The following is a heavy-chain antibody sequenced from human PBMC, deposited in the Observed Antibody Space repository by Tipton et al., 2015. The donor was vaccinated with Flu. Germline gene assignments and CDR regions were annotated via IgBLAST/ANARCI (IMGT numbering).Heavy chain of an antibody. CDR3: ASRGVYGSREFDH. Sequence: SLRLSCAASGFTFSSSWMHWVRQAPGKGLVWVSRINSDGSSTSYADSVRGRFTISRDNAKNTLYLQMNSLRAEDTAVYYCASRGVYGSREFDHWGQGTLVTVSS. J-gene: IGHJ4*02. CDR1: GFTFSSSW. CDR2: INSDGSST. D-gene: IGHD3-10*01. V-gene: IGHV3-74*01.